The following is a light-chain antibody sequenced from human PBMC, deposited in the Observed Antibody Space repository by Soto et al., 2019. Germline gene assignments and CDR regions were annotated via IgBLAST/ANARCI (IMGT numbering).Light chain of an antibody. CDR2: GAS. CDR3: QQYNNWPRT. CDR1: QSVSSN. Sequence: EIVMTQSPATLSVSPGERVTLSRRASQSVSSNLAWYQQKPGQAPRLLIYGASTRATGIPARFSGSGSGTEFTLTISSLQSEDFAVYYCQQYNNWPRTFGQGTKVEV. J-gene: IGKJ1*01. V-gene: IGKV3-15*01.